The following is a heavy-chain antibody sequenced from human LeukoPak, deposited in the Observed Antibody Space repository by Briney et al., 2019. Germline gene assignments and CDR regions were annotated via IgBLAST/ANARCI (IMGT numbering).Heavy chain of an antibody. J-gene: IGHJ3*02. CDR3: ARDVTYYYGSRPVPQAFDI. D-gene: IGHD3-10*01. CDR1: GGSISSGGYY. CDR2: IYYSGST. V-gene: IGHV4-31*03. Sequence: SETLSLTCTVSGGSISSGGYYWSWIRQHPGKGLEWIGYIYYSGSTYYNPSLKSRVTISVDTSKNQFSLKLSSVTAADTAVYYCARDVTYYYGSRPVPQAFDIWGQGTMVTVSS.